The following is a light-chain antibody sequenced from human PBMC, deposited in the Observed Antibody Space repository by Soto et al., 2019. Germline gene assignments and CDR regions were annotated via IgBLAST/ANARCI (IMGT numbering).Light chain of an antibody. CDR1: QGVNKW. V-gene: IGKV1D-16*01. CDR3: QQYDSYPYT. Sequence: DIQMTQSPSSLSVSVGDRVTITCRASQGVNKWFAGYQQKPEHPPQSLLYAASNWQGGVPSRFSGSGSGTDFTLTISSLQPEDFATYYCQQYDSYPYTFGQGTKVEIK. J-gene: IGKJ2*01. CDR2: AAS.